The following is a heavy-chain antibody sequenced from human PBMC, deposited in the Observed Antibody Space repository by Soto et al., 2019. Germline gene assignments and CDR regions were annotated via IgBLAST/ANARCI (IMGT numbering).Heavy chain of an antibody. CDR2: IYYSGIT. J-gene: IGHJ4*02. CDR1: PGYIRSGGNY. CDR3: ARSIEY. V-gene: IGHV4-31*02. Sequence: SETLPLTWTVAPGYIRSGGNYWNWIRQHPGKGLEWIGYIYYSGITYYNPSLKSRVTISVDTSKNQFSLKLSSVTAADKAVYYCARSIEYWGPGTLVT.